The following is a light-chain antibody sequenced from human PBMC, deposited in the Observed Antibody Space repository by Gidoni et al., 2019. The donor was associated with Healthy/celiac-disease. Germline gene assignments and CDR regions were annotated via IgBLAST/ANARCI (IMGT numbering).Light chain of an antibody. CDR3: QSADSSGTYKV. V-gene: IGLV3-25*03. Sequence: SYELTQPPSVSVSPGQTARITCSGDALPKKYAYWYQQKPGQATVLMIYKDSERPSGIPERFSGSSSGTTVTLTISGVQAEDEADYYCQSADSSGTYKVFGGGTKLTVL. CDR2: KDS. J-gene: IGLJ3*02. CDR1: ALPKKY.